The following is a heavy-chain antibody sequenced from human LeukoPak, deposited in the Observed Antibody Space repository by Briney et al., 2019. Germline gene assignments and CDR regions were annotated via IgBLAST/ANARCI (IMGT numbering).Heavy chain of an antibody. J-gene: IGHJ4*01. Sequence: GGSLRLSCAASGFTFSSYSMNWVRQAPGKGLECVSGISGSGGTTAYADSVKGRFTISRDNSKNTLYLQMNSLRAEDTAVYYCAKDYRDFWSGYYGYFDFWGHGTRATVSS. CDR1: GFTFSSYS. D-gene: IGHD3-3*01. CDR2: ISGSGGTT. CDR3: AKDYRDFWSGYYGYFDF. V-gene: IGHV3-23*01.